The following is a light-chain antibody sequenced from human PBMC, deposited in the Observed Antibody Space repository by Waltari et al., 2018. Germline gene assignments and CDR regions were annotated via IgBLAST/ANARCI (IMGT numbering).Light chain of an antibody. CDR3: QQYNDWPRT. CDR1: QSVLNNSDKKNS. CDR2: WAS. Sequence: DIVMTQSPDSLALSLGERVSINCRSNQSVLNNSDKKNSLAWYQQKPGQPPRLLIYWASARESGVPDRFSGSGSGTEFTLTISILQSEDFAVYYCQQYNDWPRTFGQGTRVEVK. V-gene: IGKV4-1*01. J-gene: IGKJ1*01.